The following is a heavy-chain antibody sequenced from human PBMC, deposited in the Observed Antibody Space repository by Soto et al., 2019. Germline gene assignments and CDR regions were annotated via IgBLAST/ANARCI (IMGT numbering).Heavy chain of an antibody. V-gene: IGHV3-66*01. CDR1: GFTVSNNY. CDR2: IFSIGDT. Sequence: ELQLVASGGGLVQPGGSLRLSCAASGFTVSNNYVRWVRQAPGKGLEWVSLIFSIGDTRYADSVKGRFTISRDSSSNPLYLQMNSRRVEDTAVYYCARDGTYNWVGGQGIHVTVSS. D-gene: IGHD1-1*01. J-gene: IGHJ4*02. CDR3: ARDGTYNWV.